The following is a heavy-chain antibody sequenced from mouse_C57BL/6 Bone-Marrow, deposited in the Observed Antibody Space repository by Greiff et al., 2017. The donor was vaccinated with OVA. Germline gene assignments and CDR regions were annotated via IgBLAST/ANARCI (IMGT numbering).Heavy chain of an antibody. CDR3: ARLGYYFDY. CDR1: GFTFSSDA. V-gene: IGHV5-4*03. J-gene: IGHJ2*01. Sequence: EVKLVESGGGLVKPGGSLKLSCAASGFTFSSDAMSWVRQTPEKRLEWVATISDGGSYTYYPDNVKGRFTIARDNAKNNLYLQMSHLKSEDTAMYYCARLGYYFDYWGQGTTLTVSS. CDR2: ISDGGSYT.